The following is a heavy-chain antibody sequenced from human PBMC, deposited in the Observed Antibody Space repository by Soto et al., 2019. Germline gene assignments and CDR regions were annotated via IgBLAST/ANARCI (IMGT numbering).Heavy chain of an antibody. D-gene: IGHD3-10*01. V-gene: IGHV1-69*12. CDR3: ARDHWSEGFGELSPTFDY. J-gene: IGHJ4*02. CDR1: GGTFSSYA. CDR2: IIPIFGTA. Sequence: QVQLVQSGAEVKKPGSSVKVSCKASGGTFSSYAISWVRQAPGQGLEWMGGIIPIFGTANYAQKFQGRVTITADESTSTAYMELSSLRSEDTAVYYCARDHWSEGFGELSPTFDYWGQGTLVTVSS.